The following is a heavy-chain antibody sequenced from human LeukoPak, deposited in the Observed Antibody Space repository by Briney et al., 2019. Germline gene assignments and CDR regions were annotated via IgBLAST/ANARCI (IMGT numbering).Heavy chain of an antibody. D-gene: IGHD3-9*01. J-gene: IGHJ6*02. CDR3: ARVDLYYYGMDV. CDR2: INPNSGGT. CDR1: GYTFTGYY. V-gene: IGHV1-2*04. Sequence: ASVKVSCKASGYTFTGYYMHWVRQAPGQELEWMGWINPNSGGTNYAQKFQGWVTMTRDTFISTAYMELSRLRSDDTAVYYCARVDLYYYGMDVWGQGTTVTVSS.